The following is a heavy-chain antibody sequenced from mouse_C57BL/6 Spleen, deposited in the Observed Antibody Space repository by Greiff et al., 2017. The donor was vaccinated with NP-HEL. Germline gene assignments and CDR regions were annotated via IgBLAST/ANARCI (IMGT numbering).Heavy chain of an antibody. V-gene: IGHV1-78*01. J-gene: IGHJ1*03. CDR1: GFTFTGYT. CDR3: AREYYSRGYRWYIDV. D-gene: IGHD1-1*01. CDR2: INPGDGST. Sequence: VQLQQSDAELVKPGASVKISCKVSGFTFTGYTMPWMKQRPEQGLEWIGYINPGDGSTKYKEKVKGKATLTADKSSSKAYLQINSLTSEDSAVYYCAREYYSRGYRWYIDVWGKGTTVTVSS.